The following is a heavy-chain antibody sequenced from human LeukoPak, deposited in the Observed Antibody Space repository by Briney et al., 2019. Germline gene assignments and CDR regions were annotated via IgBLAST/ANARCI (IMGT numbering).Heavy chain of an antibody. J-gene: IGHJ4*02. CDR1: GGSISSYY. Sequence: PSETLSLTCTVSGGSISSYYWSWIRQPPGKGLERIGYIYYSGSTNYNPSLKSRVTISVDTSKNQFSLKLSSVTAADTAVYYRARSGSSSWYGFDYWGQGTLVTVSS. CDR2: IYYSGST. CDR3: ARSGSSSWYGFDY. D-gene: IGHD6-13*01. V-gene: IGHV4-59*01.